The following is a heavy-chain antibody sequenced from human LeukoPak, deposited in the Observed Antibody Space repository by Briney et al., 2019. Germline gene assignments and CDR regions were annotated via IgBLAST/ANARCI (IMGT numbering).Heavy chain of an antibody. CDR2: IYYSGST. J-gene: IGHJ6*02. V-gene: IGHV4-59*01. D-gene: IGHD6-19*01. CDR3: ARGSSSGYYYGMDV. CDR1: GGSMSSYY. Sequence: SETLSLTCTVSGGSMSSYYWSWIRQPPGKGLEWSRYIYYSGSTNYNPSLKSRVTISVDTSKNQFSLKLSSVTAADTAVYYCARGSSSGYYYGMDVWGQGTTVTVSS.